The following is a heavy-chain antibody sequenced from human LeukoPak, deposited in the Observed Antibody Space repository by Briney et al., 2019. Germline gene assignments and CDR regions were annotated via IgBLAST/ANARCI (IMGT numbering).Heavy chain of an antibody. CDR3: ARAVRDSSGYYEYYYYGMDV. D-gene: IGHD3-22*01. CDR1: GFTVSSNY. CDR2: IYSGGST. V-gene: IGHV3-66*02. Sequence: GGSLRLSCAASGFTVSSNYMSWVRQAPGKGLEWVSVIYSGGSTYYADSVKGRFTISRDNSKNTLYLQLNSLRAEDTAVYYCARAVRDSSGYYEYYYYGMDVWGQGTTVTVSS. J-gene: IGHJ6*02.